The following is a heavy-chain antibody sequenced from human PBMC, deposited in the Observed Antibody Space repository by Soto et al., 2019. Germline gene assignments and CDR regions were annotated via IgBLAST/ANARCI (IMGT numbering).Heavy chain of an antibody. CDR2: ISSGSSYT. V-gene: IGHV3-11*06. Sequence: QVQLVESGGGLVKPGGSLRLSCAASGFTFSDYYMSWIRQAPGKELEWVSYISSGSSYTDYADSVKGRFTTSRDNAKNSLYLQMNSLRAEDTAVYYCARGGGAAADFDYWGQGTLVTVSS. CDR3: ARGGGAAADFDY. J-gene: IGHJ4*02. D-gene: IGHD6-13*01. CDR1: GFTFSDYY.